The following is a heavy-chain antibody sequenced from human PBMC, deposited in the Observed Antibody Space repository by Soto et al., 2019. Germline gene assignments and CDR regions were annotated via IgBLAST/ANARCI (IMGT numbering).Heavy chain of an antibody. D-gene: IGHD3-10*01. CDR1: GGSFSGYY. J-gene: IGHJ4*02. Sequence: PSETLCLTCAVEGGSFSGYYWSWIRQHPGKGLEWIGYIYYSGSTYYNPSLKSRVTISVDTSKNQFSLKLSSVTAADTAVYYCASQGLDYGSGSYYFAYWGQGTLVTVSS. V-gene: IGHV4-31*11. CDR2: IYYSGST. CDR3: ASQGLDYGSGSYYFAY.